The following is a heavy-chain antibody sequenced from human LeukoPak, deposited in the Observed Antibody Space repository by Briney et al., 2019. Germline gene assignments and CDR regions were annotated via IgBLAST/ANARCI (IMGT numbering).Heavy chain of an antibody. CDR2: IRYDGSNK. V-gene: IGHV3-30*02. CDR3: ASDIQQWLVRGAFDI. J-gene: IGHJ3*02. D-gene: IGHD6-19*01. Sequence: PGGSLRLSCAASGFTFSSYGMHWVRQAPGKGLEWVAFIRYDGSNKYYADSVKGRFTISRDNSKNTLYLQMNSLRAEDTAVYYCASDIQQWLVRGAFDIWGQGTMVTVSS. CDR1: GFTFSSYG.